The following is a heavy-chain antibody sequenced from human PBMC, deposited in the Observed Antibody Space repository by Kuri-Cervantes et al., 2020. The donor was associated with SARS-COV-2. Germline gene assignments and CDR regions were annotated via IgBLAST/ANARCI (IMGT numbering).Heavy chain of an antibody. Sequence: SETLSLTCTVSGGSISSGSYYWSWIRQPAGKGLEWIGRIYASGTTKFNPSLKSRLSMSVDTSKNQFSLRLTSVTAADTAVYYCARDREITSGGVIDRGFDYWGQGNLVTVSS. D-gene: IGHD3-16*02. CDR2: IYASGTT. J-gene: IGHJ4*02. CDR3: ARDREITSGGVIDRGFDY. V-gene: IGHV4-61*02. CDR1: GGSISSGSYY.